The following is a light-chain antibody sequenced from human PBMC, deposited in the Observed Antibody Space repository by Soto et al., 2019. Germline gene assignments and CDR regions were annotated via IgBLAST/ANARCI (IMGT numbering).Light chain of an antibody. CDR3: QQLNSY. CDR2: AGS. J-gene: IGKJ3*01. CDR1: QGISSY. Sequence: DIQLTQSPSFLSASVGDRVTITCRASQGISSYLAWYQQKPGKAPKLLIYAGSTLQSGVPSRFSGSGSGTEFTLTISSLQPEDFATYYCQQLNSYFGPGTKVDIK. V-gene: IGKV1-9*01.